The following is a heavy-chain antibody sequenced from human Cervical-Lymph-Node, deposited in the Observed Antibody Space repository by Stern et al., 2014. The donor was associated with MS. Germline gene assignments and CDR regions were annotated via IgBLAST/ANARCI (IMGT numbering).Heavy chain of an antibody. CDR2: IDAGNGNT. CDR1: GYIFTNYA. CDR3: ARDRFRDSSGYFVS. V-gene: IGHV1-3*01. D-gene: IGHD3-22*01. Sequence: QVQLVQSGAEVKKPGASVKVSCKASGYIFTNYAMHWVRQAPGQRLEWMGWIDAGNGNTKYSPKLQGRVSMTRDTSASTAYMELSSLRSEDTAVYYCARDRFRDSSGYFVSWGQGTLVTVSS. J-gene: IGHJ4*02.